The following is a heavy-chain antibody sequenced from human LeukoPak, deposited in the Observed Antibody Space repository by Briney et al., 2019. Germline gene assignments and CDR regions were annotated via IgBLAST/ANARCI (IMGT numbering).Heavy chain of an antibody. CDR3: AREEVSTYYGADWFDP. V-gene: IGHV1-3*01. J-gene: IGHJ5*02. CDR1: GYTFTSYA. D-gene: IGHD4-17*01. CDR2: INAGNGNT. Sequence: ASVKVSCTASGYTFTSYAMHWVRQAPGQRLEWMGWINAGNGNTKYSQKFQGRVTITRDTSASTAYMELSSLRSEDTAVYYCAREEVSTYYGADWFDPWGQGTLVTVSS.